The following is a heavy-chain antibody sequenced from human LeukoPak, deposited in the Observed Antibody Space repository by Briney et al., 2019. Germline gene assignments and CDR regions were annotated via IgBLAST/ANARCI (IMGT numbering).Heavy chain of an antibody. V-gene: IGHV4-30-4*01. CDR3: ARAVVGKEDLDY. CDR1: GGSISSGDYY. Sequence: SETLSLTCTVSGGSISSGDYYWSWIRQPPGKGLEWIGYISYTGSTYYNPSLKSRVTISVDTSKNQSSLKLSSVTAADTAVYYCARAVVGKEDLDYWGQGTLVAVSS. CDR2: ISYTGST. J-gene: IGHJ4*02. D-gene: IGHD6-19*01.